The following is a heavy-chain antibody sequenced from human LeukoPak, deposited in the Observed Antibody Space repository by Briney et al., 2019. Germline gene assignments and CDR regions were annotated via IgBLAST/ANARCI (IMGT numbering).Heavy chain of an antibody. J-gene: IGHJ4*02. CDR3: AKDLYPQRVAQWLVSR. Sequence: PGGSLRLSCAASGFTFSSYGMHWVRQAPGKGLEWVAVIWYDGSNKYYADSVKGRFTISRDNSKNTLYLQMNSLRAEDTAVYYCAKDLYPQRVAQWLVSRWGQGTLVTVSS. D-gene: IGHD6-19*01. CDR2: IWYDGSNK. V-gene: IGHV3-33*06. CDR1: GFTFSSYG.